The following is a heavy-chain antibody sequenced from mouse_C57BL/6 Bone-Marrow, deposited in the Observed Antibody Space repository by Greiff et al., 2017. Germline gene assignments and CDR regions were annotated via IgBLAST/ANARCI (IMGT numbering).Heavy chain of an antibody. D-gene: IGHD3-2*02. J-gene: IGHJ3*01. V-gene: IGHV1-72*01. CDR3: ARQLRLELAY. Sequence: VQLQQPGAELVKPGASVKLSCKASGYTFTSYWMHWVKQRPGRGLEWIGRIDPYSGGTKYNEKFKSKATLTVDTPSSTAYMQLSSLTSEGSAVYCCARQLRLELAYWGQGTLVTVSA. CDR1: GYTFTSYW. CDR2: IDPYSGGT.